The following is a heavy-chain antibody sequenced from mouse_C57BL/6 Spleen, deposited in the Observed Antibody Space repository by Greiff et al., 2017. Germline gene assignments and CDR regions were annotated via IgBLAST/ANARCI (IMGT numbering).Heavy chain of an antibody. CDR2: IDPSDSYT. CDR3: ARMGDYYGSSYSFAY. J-gene: IGHJ3*01. D-gene: IGHD1-1*01. Sequence: QVQLQQPGAELVMPGASVKLSCKASGYTFTSYWMHWVKQRPGQGLEWIGEIDPSDSYTNYNQKFKGKSTLTVDKSSSTAYMQLSSLTSEDSAVYYCARMGDYYGSSYSFAYWGQGTLVTVSA. CDR1: GYTFTSYW. V-gene: IGHV1-69*01.